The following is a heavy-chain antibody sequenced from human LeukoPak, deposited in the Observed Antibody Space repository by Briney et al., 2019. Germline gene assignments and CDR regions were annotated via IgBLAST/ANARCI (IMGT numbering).Heavy chain of an antibody. J-gene: IGHJ4*02. CDR2: ITSGGDYI. Sequence: PGGSLRLSCAASGFTFNTFNMNWVRQAPGKGLGWVSCITSGGDYIYYADSVKGRFTTSRDNAKNSLSLQLNSLRVEDTAVYYCARGHYDVLAASYKWTPDYWGQGTLVTVSS. D-gene: IGHD3-9*01. CDR1: GFTFNTFN. CDR3: ARGHYDVLAASYKWTPDY. V-gene: IGHV3-21*01.